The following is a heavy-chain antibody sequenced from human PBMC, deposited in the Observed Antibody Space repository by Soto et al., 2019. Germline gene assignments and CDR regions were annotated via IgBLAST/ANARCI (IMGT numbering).Heavy chain of an antibody. CDR1: GGTISSGGYY. V-gene: IGHV4-31*03. Sequence: SETLSLTCTVSGGTISSGGYYWSWIRQHPWKGLEWIGYIYYSGSTYYNPSLKSRVTISVDTSKNQFSLRLSSVTAADTAVYYCAREGHDSSGYPLLLTAYWGQGXLVTVYS. CDR2: IYYSGST. CDR3: AREGHDSSGYPLLLTAY. D-gene: IGHD3-22*01. J-gene: IGHJ4*02.